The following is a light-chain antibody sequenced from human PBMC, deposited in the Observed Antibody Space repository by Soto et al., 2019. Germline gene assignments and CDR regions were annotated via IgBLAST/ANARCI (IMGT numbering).Light chain of an antibody. CDR3: PQYSTYPIP. Sequence: DIQMTQSPSTLSASVGDRVTITCRASQSISTWLAWYQQKPGKAPKLLIYKASNLESGLPSRFTGRRSGREFTLTISSLQSDDFATYHCPQYSTYPIPFGQVTRLEI. CDR1: QSISTW. CDR2: KAS. J-gene: IGKJ5*01. V-gene: IGKV1-5*03.